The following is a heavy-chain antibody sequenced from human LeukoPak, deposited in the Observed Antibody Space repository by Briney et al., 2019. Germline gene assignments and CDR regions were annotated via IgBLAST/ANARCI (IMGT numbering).Heavy chain of an antibody. V-gene: IGHV4-34*01. Sequence: PSETLSLTCAVYGGSFSGYYWSWIRQPPGKGLEWIGEINHSGSTNYNPSLKSRVTISVDTSKNQFSLKLSSVTAADTAVYYCARLVSLDYDFWSGYGQLFDPWGQGTLVTVSS. CDR1: GGSFSGYY. CDR3: ARLVSLDYDFWSGYGQLFDP. D-gene: IGHD3-3*01. J-gene: IGHJ5*02. CDR2: INHSGST.